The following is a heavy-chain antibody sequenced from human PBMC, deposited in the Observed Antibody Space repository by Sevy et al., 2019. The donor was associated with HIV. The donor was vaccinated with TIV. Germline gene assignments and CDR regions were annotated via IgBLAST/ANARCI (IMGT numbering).Heavy chain of an antibody. CDR3: ARETVSGYNL. J-gene: IGHJ4*02. CDR1: GFPVRSNY. V-gene: IGHV3-53*05. D-gene: IGHD5-12*01. Sequence: GGSLRLSCAVSGFPVRSNYISWVRKAPGKGLEWVSTIYAVGNTYYENSVKGRFSISGDNSKNIVYLQINSLRGEDTAVYYCARETVSGYNLWGQGTLVTVSS. CDR2: IYAVGNT.